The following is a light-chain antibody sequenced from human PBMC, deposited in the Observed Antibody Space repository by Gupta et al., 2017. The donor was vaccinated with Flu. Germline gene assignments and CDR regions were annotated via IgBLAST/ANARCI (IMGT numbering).Light chain of an antibody. CDR3: AQWDDSRDGQV. CDR2: KND. V-gene: IGLV1-44*01. J-gene: IGLJ2*01. Sequence: SVLTQSPSASGPPGQRVTLSCPGTTSPPGSAPVTRYQQFPGASPKVLIYKNDQRPSGAPARFSGTKSGASASLVIDGLQAEDEAIYYCAQWDDSRDGQVFGGGTRLTV. CDR1: TSPPGSAP.